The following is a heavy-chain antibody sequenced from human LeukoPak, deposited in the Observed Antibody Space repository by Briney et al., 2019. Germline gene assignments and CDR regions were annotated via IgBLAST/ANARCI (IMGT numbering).Heavy chain of an antibody. D-gene: IGHD6-13*01. Sequence: SETLSLTCTVSGGSISSSSYYWGWIRQPPGKGLEWIGSIYYSGSTYYNPSLKGRVTISVDTSKNQFSLKLSSVTAADTAVYYCARPIAAAGYFDLWGRGTLVTVSS. J-gene: IGHJ2*01. CDR3: ARPIAAAGYFDL. CDR2: IYYSGST. CDR1: GGSISSSSYY. V-gene: IGHV4-39*01.